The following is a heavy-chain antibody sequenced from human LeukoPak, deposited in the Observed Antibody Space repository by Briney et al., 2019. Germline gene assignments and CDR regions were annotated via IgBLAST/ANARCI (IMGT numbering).Heavy chain of an antibody. V-gene: IGHV3-23*01. Sequence: GGSLRLSCTASGFALSFLAMSWVRQPPGKGLERVSTINANSGATSYAASVRGRFTISRDNSKNKLYLQLNSLRADDTAVYYCAKPISGGLAVTADWFYPWGQGTLVVVSS. J-gene: IGHJ5*01. CDR3: AKPISGGLAVTADWFYP. D-gene: IGHD6-19*01. CDR1: GFALSFLA. CDR2: INANSGAT.